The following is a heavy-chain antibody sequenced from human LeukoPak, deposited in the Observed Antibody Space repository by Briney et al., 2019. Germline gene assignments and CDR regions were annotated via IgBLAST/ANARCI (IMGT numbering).Heavy chain of an antibody. J-gene: IGHJ6*04. Sequence: PGGSLRLSCAASGFTFSSYSMNWVRQAPGKGLEWVSSISSSSSYIHYADSVKGRFTISRDNAKNSLYLQMNSLRAEDTAVYYCARYQGYGDYSRLGDVWGKGTTVTVSS. CDR1: GFTFSSYS. CDR3: ARYQGYGDYSRLGDV. D-gene: IGHD4-17*01. CDR2: ISSSSSYI. V-gene: IGHV3-21*01.